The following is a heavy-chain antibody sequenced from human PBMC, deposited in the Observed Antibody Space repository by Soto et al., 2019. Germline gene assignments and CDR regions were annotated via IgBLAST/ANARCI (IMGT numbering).Heavy chain of an antibody. CDR2: IMEDGTEK. CDR3: ARDRAPGD. J-gene: IGHJ4*01. Sequence: PGGSLRLSCAASGFTFSSSWMTWVRQPPGKGLEWVANIMEDGTEKYYVDSVKGRFTISRDNAKNSLYLRMNSLRVEDTAVYYCARDRAPGDWGHGTLVTVSS. D-gene: IGHD6-6*01. V-gene: IGHV3-7*04. CDR1: GFTFSSSW.